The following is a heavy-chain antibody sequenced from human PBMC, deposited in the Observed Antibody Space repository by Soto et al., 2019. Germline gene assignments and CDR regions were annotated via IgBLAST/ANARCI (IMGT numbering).Heavy chain of an antibody. CDR2: IYYSGST. CDR3: ARQSPNFTYGDYYDY. J-gene: IGHJ4*02. CDR1: GGSISSSSYY. V-gene: IGHV4-39*01. Sequence: SETLSLTCTVSGGSISSSSYYWGWIRQPPGKGLEWIGSIYYSGSTNYNQSLKSRVTISVDTSKNQFSLKLSSVTAADTAVYYCARQSPNFTYGDYYDYWGQGTLVTVSS. D-gene: IGHD4-17*01.